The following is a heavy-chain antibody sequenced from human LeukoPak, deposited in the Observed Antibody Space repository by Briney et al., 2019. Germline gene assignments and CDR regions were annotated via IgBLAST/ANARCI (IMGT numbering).Heavy chain of an antibody. V-gene: IGHV4-31*03. Sequence: SETLSLTCTVSGDSMTRGGYYWSWVRQHPGKGLEWIGFIYHSGTTFYNPSLEGRAAISVDTSQNQFSLKLTSVTAADTAGYYCARAVDYRNYFDYWGQGTLVTVSS. CDR2: IYHSGTT. CDR1: GDSMTRGGYY. J-gene: IGHJ4*02. CDR3: ARAVDYRNYFDY. D-gene: IGHD4-11*01.